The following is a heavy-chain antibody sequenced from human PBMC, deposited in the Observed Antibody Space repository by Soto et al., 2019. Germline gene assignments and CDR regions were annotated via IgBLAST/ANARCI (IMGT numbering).Heavy chain of an antibody. J-gene: IGHJ3*02. CDR3: ARVRQWLVLNAFDI. D-gene: IGHD6-19*01. V-gene: IGHV3-48*01. CDR2: ISSSSSTI. Sequence: GGSLRLSCAASGFTFSSYSMNWVRQAPGKGLEWVSYISSSSSTIYYADSVKGRFTISRDNAKNSLYLQMNSLRAEDTAVYYCARVRQWLVLNAFDIWGQGTMVTVSS. CDR1: GFTFSSYS.